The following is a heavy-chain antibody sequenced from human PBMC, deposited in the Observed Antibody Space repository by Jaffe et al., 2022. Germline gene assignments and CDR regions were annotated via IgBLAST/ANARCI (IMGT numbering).Heavy chain of an antibody. Sequence: QVRLVQSGSELKKPGASVKISCKASGYTFTTYSMNWVRQAPGQGLEWMGWINTNTGDRTYAQGFTGRFVFSFDTSVSTAYLQISSLEAADTAVYYCARDQRYTSNWGPQDCWGQGTLVTVSS. CDR3: ARDQRYTSNWGPQDC. CDR1: GYTFTTYS. CDR2: INTNTGDR. V-gene: IGHV7-4-1*02. J-gene: IGHJ4*02. D-gene: IGHD7-27*01.